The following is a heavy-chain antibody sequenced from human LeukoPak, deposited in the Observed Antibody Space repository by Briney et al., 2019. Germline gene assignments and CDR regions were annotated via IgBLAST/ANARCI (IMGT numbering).Heavy chain of an antibody. CDR3: LLAVSGTGAYFDY. CDR2: IYPSDGST. J-gene: IGHJ4*02. D-gene: IGHD6-19*01. V-gene: IGHV1-46*01. CDR1: GYTFTSYN. Sequence: ASVKVSCKASGYTFTSYNMHWVRQAPGQGLEWMGIIYPSDGSTTYAQDFQGRVTMTRDTSTSTVYMELSSLRSEDAAVYYCLLAVSGTGAYFDYWGQGTLVTVSS.